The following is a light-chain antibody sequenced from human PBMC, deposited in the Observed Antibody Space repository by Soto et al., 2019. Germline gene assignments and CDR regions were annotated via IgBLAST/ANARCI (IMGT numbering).Light chain of an antibody. CDR1: TSNIESNT. CDR2: SNS. CDR3: AAWDDNLEGVL. Sequence: QSLLTQPPSVSETPGQRVVLSCSGSTSNIESNTVNWYQQLPGTAPKAVIYSNSLRPSGVPDRFSGSKSGTSASLAISGLQSEDEADYYCAAWDDNLEGVLFGGGTKLTVL. V-gene: IGLV1-44*01. J-gene: IGLJ2*01.